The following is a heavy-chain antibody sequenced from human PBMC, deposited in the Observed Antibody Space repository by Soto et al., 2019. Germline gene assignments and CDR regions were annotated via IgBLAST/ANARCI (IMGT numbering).Heavy chain of an antibody. D-gene: IGHD3-22*01. CDR3: AAIYYDSSGYYPFDY. J-gene: IGHJ4*02. CDR1: GGSISSYY. V-gene: IGHV4-59*01. CDR2: IYYSGST. Sequence: STPFSLTCAFSGGSISSYYWSWIRQPPGKGLEWIGYIYYSGSTNYNPSLKSRVTISVDTSKNQFSLKLSSVTAADTAVYYCAAIYYDSSGYYPFDYWGQGTLVTVSS.